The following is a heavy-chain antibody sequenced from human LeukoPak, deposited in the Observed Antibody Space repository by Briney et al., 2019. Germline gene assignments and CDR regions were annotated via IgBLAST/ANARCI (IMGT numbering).Heavy chain of an antibody. V-gene: IGHV3-7*01. D-gene: IGHD3-22*01. J-gene: IGHJ4*02. CDR1: GFTFSIYW. CDR3: VRVMNYYDSSGYGNYSDY. CDR2: IKEDGSEK. Sequence: GGSLRLSCGASGFTFSIYWMNWVRQAPGKGLERVANIKEDGSEKYYVDSVKGRFTISRDNTKNSLYLQMNSLRAEDTALYYCVRVMNYYDSSGYGNYSDYWGQGSLVTVSS.